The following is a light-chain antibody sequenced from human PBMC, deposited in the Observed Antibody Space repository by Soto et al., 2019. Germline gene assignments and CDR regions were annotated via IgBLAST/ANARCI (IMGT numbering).Light chain of an antibody. CDR2: QAS. CDR3: QHYNSYLET. CDR1: EFISKW. J-gene: IGKJ1*01. Sequence: DIQITQSPSTLSASAGDRVTITCRASEFISKWLAWYQQKPGTAPKLLIYQASSLESGVPSRFSGSGSGTEFTLTITSLQPDDFATYYCQHYNSYLETFGQGTKVEIK. V-gene: IGKV1-5*03.